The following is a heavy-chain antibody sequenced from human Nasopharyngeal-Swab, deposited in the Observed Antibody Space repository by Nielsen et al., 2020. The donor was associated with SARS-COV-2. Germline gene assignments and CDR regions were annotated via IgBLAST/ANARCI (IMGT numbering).Heavy chain of an antibody. Sequence: GESLKISCAASGFTFSDYYMSWIRQAPGKGLEWVSYISSSGGTIYYADSVKGRFTISRDNAKNSLYLQMNSLRAEDTAVYYCASLAVVTPVPADYWGQGTLVTVSS. CDR1: GFTFSDYY. J-gene: IGHJ4*02. D-gene: IGHD4-23*01. V-gene: IGHV3-11*01. CDR3: ASLAVVTPVPADY. CDR2: ISSSGGTI.